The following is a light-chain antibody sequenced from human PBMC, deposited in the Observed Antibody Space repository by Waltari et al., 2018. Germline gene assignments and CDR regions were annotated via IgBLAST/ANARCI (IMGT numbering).Light chain of an antibody. Sequence: SYVLTQPPSVSVAPGQTATIACGENNIGSKSVHWYQQKPGQAPVLVVYDDSDRPSGIPERLSGSSSGTATLTISGVEGGDEADYYCQVWDSSDDHVVFGGGTKLTVL. J-gene: IGLJ2*01. CDR3: QVWDSSDDHVV. CDR1: NIGSKS. CDR2: DDS. V-gene: IGLV3-21*02.